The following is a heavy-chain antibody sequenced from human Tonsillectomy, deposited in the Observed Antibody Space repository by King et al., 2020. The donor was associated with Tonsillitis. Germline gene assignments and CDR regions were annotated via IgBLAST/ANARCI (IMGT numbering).Heavy chain of an antibody. CDR2: ITSSNSYI. CDR3: ARDRNDYFSGEGFDD. Sequence: VQLVESGGGLVKPGGSLRLSCAASGFTFSSYSMNWVRQAPGKGLEWVSSITSSNSYIYYADSVKGRFTISRDNARNSLYLQMNSLRAEDTAVYYWARDRNDYFSGEGFDDWGQGTLVTVSA. V-gene: IGHV3-21*01. J-gene: IGHJ4*02. CDR1: GFTFSSYS. D-gene: IGHD3-10*01.